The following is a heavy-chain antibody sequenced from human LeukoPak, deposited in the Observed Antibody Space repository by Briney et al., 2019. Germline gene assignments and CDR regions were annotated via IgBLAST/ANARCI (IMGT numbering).Heavy chain of an antibody. V-gene: IGHV3-48*02. Sequence: GGSLRLSCAASGFTFSSYSMNWVRLAPGKGLEWVSHITASGTAMFYADSVKGRFTISRDNAKNSLYLQMNSLRDEDTAVYYCASSGSYGFDYWGQGTLVTVSS. CDR2: ITASGTAM. CDR1: GFTFSSYS. CDR3: ASSGSYGFDY. D-gene: IGHD1-26*01. J-gene: IGHJ4*02.